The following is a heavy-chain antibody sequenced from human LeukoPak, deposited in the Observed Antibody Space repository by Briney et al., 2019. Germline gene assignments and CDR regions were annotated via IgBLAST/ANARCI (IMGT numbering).Heavy chain of an antibody. CDR1: GFTFSSYA. D-gene: IGHD6-19*01. V-gene: IGHV3-23*01. Sequence: PGGSLRLSCAASGFTFSSYAMSWVRQAPGKGLEWVSAISGSGGSTYYADSVKGRFTISRDNSKNTLYLHMNSLRAEDAAVYYCAKPGYSSGWYLFDYWGQGTLVTVSS. CDR3: AKPGYSSGWYLFDY. CDR2: ISGSGGST. J-gene: IGHJ4*02.